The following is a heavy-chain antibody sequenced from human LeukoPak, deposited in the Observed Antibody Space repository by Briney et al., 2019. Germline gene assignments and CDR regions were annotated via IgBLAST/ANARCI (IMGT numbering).Heavy chain of an antibody. V-gene: IGHV3-48*01. CDR1: GFTFNTYS. J-gene: IGHJ4*02. Sequence: GGSLRLSCAASGFTFNTYSMNWVRQAPGKGLEWISYMSDSSGTIYYADSVRGRFTISRDNAKNSLYLQMNSLRAEDAAVYYCARGPYGDYVDALDYWGQGALVTVSS. CDR2: MSDSSGTI. CDR3: ARGPYGDYVDALDY. D-gene: IGHD4-17*01.